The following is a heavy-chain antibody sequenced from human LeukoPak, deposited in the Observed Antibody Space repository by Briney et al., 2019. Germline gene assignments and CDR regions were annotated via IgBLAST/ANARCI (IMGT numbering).Heavy chain of an antibody. V-gene: IGHV3-30*04. CDR3: ARGGRGFDY. CDR2: ISYDGSNK. CDR1: GFAFTSYA. J-gene: IGHJ4*02. Sequence: GGSLRLSCAASGFAFTSYAMHWVRQAPGKGLEWVAVISYDGSNKWDADSVKGRFTISRDNSKNTLYLQMNSLRADDTAVYYCARGGRGFDYWGQGTLVTVSS. D-gene: IGHD3-16*01.